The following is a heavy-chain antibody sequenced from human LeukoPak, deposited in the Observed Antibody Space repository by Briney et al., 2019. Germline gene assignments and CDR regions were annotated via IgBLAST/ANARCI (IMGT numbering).Heavy chain of an antibody. CDR3: ARADTVVINYFDY. CDR1: GYTFTGYY. CDR2: INPNSGGT. J-gene: IGHJ4*02. Sequence: GASVKVSCKASGYTFTGYYMHWVRQAPGQGLEWMGWINPNSGGTNYAQKFQGRVTMTRDTSISTAYMELSRLRSDDTAVYYCARADTVVINYFDYWGQGTLVTVSS. V-gene: IGHV1-2*02. D-gene: IGHD4-23*01.